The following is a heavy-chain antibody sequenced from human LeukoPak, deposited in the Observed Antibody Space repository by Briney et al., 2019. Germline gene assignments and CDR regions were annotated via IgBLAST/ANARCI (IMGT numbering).Heavy chain of an antibody. CDR2: IYYSGST. V-gene: IGHV4-39*01. J-gene: IGHJ4*02. CDR1: GGSISSSSYY. CDR3: ARAVVVPAAQFDY. Sequence: SETLSLTCTVSGGSISSSSYYWGWIRQPPGKGLEWIGSIYYSGSTYYNPSLKSRVTISVDTSKNQFSLKLSSVTAADTAVYYCARAVVVPAAQFDYWGQGTLVTVSS. D-gene: IGHD2-2*01.